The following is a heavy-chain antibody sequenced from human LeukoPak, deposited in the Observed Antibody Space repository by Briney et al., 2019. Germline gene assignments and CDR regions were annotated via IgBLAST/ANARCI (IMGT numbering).Heavy chain of an antibody. CDR2: INHSGST. CDR3: ARALIAAAGTGWFDP. D-gene: IGHD6-13*01. CDR1: GGSFSGYY. J-gene: IGHJ5*02. V-gene: IGHV4-34*01. Sequence: KTSETLSLTCAVYGGSFSGYYWSWIRQPPGKGLEWIGEINHSGSTNYNPSLKSRVTISVDTSKNQFSLKLSSVTAADTAVYYCARALIAAAGTGWFDPWGQGTLVTVSS.